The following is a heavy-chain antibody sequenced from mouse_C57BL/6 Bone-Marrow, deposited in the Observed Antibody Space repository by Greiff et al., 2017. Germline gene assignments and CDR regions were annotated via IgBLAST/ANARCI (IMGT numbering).Heavy chain of an antibody. Sequence: QVQLQQPGAELVMPGASVKLSCKASGYTFTSYWMHWVKQRPGQGLEWIGDIDPSDSYTNYNQKFKGKSTLTVDKSSSTAYMQLSSLTSEDSAVYYCARRFYYGSSYWYFDVWGTGTTVTVSS. V-gene: IGHV1-69*01. CDR3: ARRFYYGSSYWYFDV. CDR2: IDPSDSYT. J-gene: IGHJ1*03. D-gene: IGHD1-1*01. CDR1: GYTFTSYW.